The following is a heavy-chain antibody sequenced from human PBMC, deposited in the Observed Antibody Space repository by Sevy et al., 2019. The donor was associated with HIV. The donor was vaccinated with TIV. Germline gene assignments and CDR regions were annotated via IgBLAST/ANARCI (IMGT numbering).Heavy chain of an antibody. J-gene: IGHJ2*01. Sequence: SETLSLTCTVSGGSISSSSYYWGWIRQPPGKGLEWIGSIYYSGSTYYNPSLKSRDTISVDTSKNQFSLKLSSVTAADTAVYYCARVGYSSGWYGHWYFDLWGRGTLVTVSS. V-gene: IGHV4-39*01. CDR3: ARVGYSSGWYGHWYFDL. CDR1: GGSISSSSYY. CDR2: IYYSGST. D-gene: IGHD6-19*01.